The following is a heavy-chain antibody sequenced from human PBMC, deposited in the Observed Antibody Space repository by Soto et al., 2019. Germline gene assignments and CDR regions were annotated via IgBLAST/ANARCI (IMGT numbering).Heavy chain of an antibody. J-gene: IGHJ4*02. Sequence: GGSLRLSCAASGFSLRSQWMHWIRQAPGKGLEWVSRTSPDGSTIYADSVKGRFTISRDNAKNTVYLQMNSLRAEDTAMYYCSVSIFGVVHYWGQGT. CDR1: GFSLRSQW. V-gene: IGHV3-74*01. CDR2: TSPDGST. CDR3: SVSIFGVVHY. D-gene: IGHD3-3*01.